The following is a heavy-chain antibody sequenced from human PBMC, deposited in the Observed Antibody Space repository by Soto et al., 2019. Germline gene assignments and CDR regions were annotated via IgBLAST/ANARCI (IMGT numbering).Heavy chain of an antibody. V-gene: IGHV3-23*01. CDR3: AMQQGPGTPYYYAMDV. CDR1: GFTFSSYA. Sequence: EVQLLESGGGLVQPGGSLRLSCAASGFTFSSYAMSWVRQAPGKGLEWVSVIRSSGDRTYYADSVKGRFTISRDNSKNTLYMQMNSLRAEDTAVYYCAMQQGPGTPYYYAMDVWGQGTTVTVSS. D-gene: IGHD1-1*01. J-gene: IGHJ6*02. CDR2: IRSSGDRT.